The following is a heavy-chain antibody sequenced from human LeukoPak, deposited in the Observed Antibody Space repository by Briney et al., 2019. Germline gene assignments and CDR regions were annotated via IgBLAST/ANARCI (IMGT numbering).Heavy chain of an antibody. CDR2: IYTSGST. CDR3: ARDADRGPWIQLWSDDAFDI. V-gene: IGHV4-4*07. CDR1: GGSISSYY. D-gene: IGHD5-18*01. Sequence: SETLSLTCTVSGGSISSYYWSWIRQPAGKGLEWIGRIYTSGSTNYNLSLKSRVTMSVDTSKNQFSLKLSSVTAADTAVYYCARDADRGPWIQLWSDDAFDIWGQGTMVTVSS. J-gene: IGHJ3*02.